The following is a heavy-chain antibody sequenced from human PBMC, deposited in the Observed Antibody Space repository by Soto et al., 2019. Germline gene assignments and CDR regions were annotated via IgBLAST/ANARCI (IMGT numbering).Heavy chain of an antibody. D-gene: IGHD1-1*01. CDR3: ASFMSTTGPAEYFQH. CDR2: IYYSGST. Sequence: SVTLSLTCTVSGYSTSSYYWTWIWQSPGKGLEWIGYIYYSGSTNYNPSLKSRVTISVDTSKNQFSLKLSSLTAADTAVYYCASFMSTTGPAEYFQHWGQGTLVTVSS. V-gene: IGHV4-59*01. CDR1: GYSTSSYY. J-gene: IGHJ1*01.